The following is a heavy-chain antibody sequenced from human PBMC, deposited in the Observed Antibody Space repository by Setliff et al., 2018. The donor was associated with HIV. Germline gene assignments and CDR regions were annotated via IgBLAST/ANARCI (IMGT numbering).Heavy chain of an antibody. CDR3: AKDPTYSYERSGPYDAFDV. CDR1: GFIVWSNY. V-gene: IGHV3-66*02. D-gene: IGHD3-22*01. Sequence: GGSMRRSCAASGFIVWSNYMSWVREAPGKGLEWVSIIYSGDSTYYADSVKGRFTISRDNSKNTLFLQMSSLRTEDTAVYYCAKDPTYSYERSGPYDAFDVWGQGTMVTVSS. J-gene: IGHJ3*01. CDR2: IYSGDST.